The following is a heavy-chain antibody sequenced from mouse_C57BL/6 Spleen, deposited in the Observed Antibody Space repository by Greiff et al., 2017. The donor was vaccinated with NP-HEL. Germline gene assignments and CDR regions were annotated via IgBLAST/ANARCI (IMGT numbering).Heavy chain of an antibody. J-gene: IGHJ3*01. V-gene: IGHV14-3*01. D-gene: IGHD3-1*01. CDR3: ARSGSNTGWFAD. CDR2: IDPANGNT. Sequence: VQLKQSVAELVRPGASVKLSCTASGFTIKNTYMHWVKQRPEQGLEWIGRIDPANGNTKYAPKFQGKATITADTSSNTAYLQLSSLTSEDTGIYYCARSGSNTGWFADWGQGTLVTVSA. CDR1: GFTIKNTY.